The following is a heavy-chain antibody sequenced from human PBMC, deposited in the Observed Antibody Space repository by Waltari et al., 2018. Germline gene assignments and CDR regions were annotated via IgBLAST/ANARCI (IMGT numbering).Heavy chain of an antibody. CDR1: GYSMSTSDY. J-gene: IGHJ4*02. V-gene: IGHV4-4*02. D-gene: IGHD1-1*01. Sequence: QLQLQESGPGLVQPSGTLSLICAVPGYSMSTSDYWSWVRQPPGKGLEWIGQVRGDGKTNYNPSFASRVTMSLDTSTYHFALKLTSATAADTALYYCARDRGRGLYLDTWGQGTLVTVSP. CDR3: ARDRGRGLYLDT. CDR2: VRGDGKT.